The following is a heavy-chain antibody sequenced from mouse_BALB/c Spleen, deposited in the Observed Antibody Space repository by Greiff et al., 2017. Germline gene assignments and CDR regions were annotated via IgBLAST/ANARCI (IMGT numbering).Heavy chain of an antibody. Sequence: VHVKQSGAELVRPGALVKLSCKASGFNIKDYYMHWVKQRPEQGLEWIGWIDPENGNTIYDPKFQGKASITADTSSNTAYLQLSSLTSEDTAVYYCVMITTLAYWGQGTLVTVSA. D-gene: IGHD2-4*01. CDR1: GFNIKDYY. CDR2: IDPENGNT. CDR3: VMITTLAY. V-gene: IGHV14-1*02. J-gene: IGHJ3*01.